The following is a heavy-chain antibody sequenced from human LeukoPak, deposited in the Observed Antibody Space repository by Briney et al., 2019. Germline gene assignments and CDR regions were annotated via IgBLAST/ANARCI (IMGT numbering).Heavy chain of an antibody. D-gene: IGHD3-16*01. Sequence: SVKVSCKASGGTFSSYAISWVRQAPGQGLEWMGRIIPIPGIANYAQKFQGRVTITADKSTSTAYMELSSLRSEDTAVYYCAKLRYYDYVWGSQTRSNWFDPWGQGTLVTVSS. CDR1: GGTFSSYA. CDR3: AKLRYYDYVWGSQTRSNWFDP. J-gene: IGHJ5*02. CDR2: IIPIPGIA. V-gene: IGHV1-69*04.